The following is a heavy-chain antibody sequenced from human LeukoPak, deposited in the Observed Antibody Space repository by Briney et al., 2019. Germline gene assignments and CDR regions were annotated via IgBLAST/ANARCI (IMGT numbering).Heavy chain of an antibody. CDR2: INTGGST. Sequence: GGSLRLSCAASGFPFSSYEMNWVRQAPGKGLEWVSVINTGGSTYYADSVRGRFSISRDNAKNSLYLQMNSLRADDTAVYYCARSGSHDYWGQGTLVTVSS. J-gene: IGHJ4*02. V-gene: IGHV3-53*01. CDR1: GFPFSSYE. CDR3: ARSGSHDY. D-gene: IGHD1-26*01.